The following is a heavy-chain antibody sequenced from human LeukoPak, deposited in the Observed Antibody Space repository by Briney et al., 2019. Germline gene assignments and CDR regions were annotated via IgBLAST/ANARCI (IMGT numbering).Heavy chain of an antibody. CDR3: AKSNGYGLVDI. CDR1: GGSFSGYY. J-gene: IGHJ3*02. Sequence: SETLSLTCAVYGGSFSGYYWSWIRQPPGKGLEWIGEINHSGSTNYNPSLKSRVTISLDTSRNQFSLKLNSVTAAGTAVYYCAKSNGYGLVDIWGQGTMVTVSS. CDR2: INHSGST. D-gene: IGHD3-10*01. V-gene: IGHV4-34*01.